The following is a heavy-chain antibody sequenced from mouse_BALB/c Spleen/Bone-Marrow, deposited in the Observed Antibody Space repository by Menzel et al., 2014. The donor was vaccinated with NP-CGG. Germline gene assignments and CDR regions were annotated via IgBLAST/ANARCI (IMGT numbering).Heavy chain of an antibody. J-gene: IGHJ2*01. CDR3: ARSGNYDFFDH. V-gene: IGHV2-4*02. D-gene: IGHD2-1*01. CDR1: GFSLINHG. CDR2: IWSGGTT. Sequence: VKLVESGPGLVQPSQSLSITCTVSGFSLINHGIHWVRQPPGKGLEWLGVIWSGGTTDYNATSIPRLSISKDKSKSQVLFKMNSLQVDDTATYYCARSGNYDFFDHWGQGTTLTVSS.